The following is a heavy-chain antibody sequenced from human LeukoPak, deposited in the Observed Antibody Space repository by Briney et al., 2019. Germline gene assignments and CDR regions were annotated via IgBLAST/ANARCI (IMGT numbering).Heavy chain of an antibody. Sequence: ASVKVSCKASGYTFGSDDINWVRQAPGQGLEWMGIINPSGGSTSYAQKFQGRVTMTRDTSTSTVYMELSSLRSEDTAVYYCARDGMSYYYFMDVWGKGTTVTISS. CDR1: GYTFGSDD. CDR2: INPSGGST. D-gene: IGHD1-26*01. J-gene: IGHJ6*03. V-gene: IGHV1-46*01. CDR3: ARDGMSYYYFMDV.